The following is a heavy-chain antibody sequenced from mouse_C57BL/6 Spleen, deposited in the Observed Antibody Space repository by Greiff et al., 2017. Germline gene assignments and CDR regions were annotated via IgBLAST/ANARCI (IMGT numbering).Heavy chain of an antibody. Sequence: QVQLQQSGAELVRPGSSVKLSCKASCYPFTSYWMHWVKQRPIQGLEWIGNIDPSDSETHYTQKFKDKATLTVDTSSSTAYLQLSSLTSEDSAVYYCVRGIYYDDGGGWYFDVWGTATTVTVSS. CDR3: VRGIYYDDGGGWYFDV. CDR2: IDPSDSET. D-gene: IGHD2-4*01. V-gene: IGHV1-52*01. CDR1: CYPFTSYW. J-gene: IGHJ1*03.